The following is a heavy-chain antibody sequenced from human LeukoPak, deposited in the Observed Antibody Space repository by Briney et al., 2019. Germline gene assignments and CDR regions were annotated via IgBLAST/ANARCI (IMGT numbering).Heavy chain of an antibody. D-gene: IGHD3-10*01. CDR1: GYRFTSYW. V-gene: IGHV5-51*01. J-gene: IGHJ4*02. CDR3: ARGRYYGSGSEDNFDY. CDR2: IYPGDSDT. Sequence: GESLKISCKGSGYRFTSYWIGWVRQMPGKGLEWMGIIYPGDSDTRYSPSFQGQVTTSADKSISTAYLQWSSLKASDTAMYYCARGRYYGSGSEDNFDYWGQGTLVTVSS.